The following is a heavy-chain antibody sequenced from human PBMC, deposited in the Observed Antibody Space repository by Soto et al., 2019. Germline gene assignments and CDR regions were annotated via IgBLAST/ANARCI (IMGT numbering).Heavy chain of an antibody. J-gene: IGHJ4*02. CDR1: GGTFSSYA. CDR3: ARVSAFGVVIMGPHDY. V-gene: IGHV1-69*13. Sequence: SVKVSCKASGGTFSSYAMGWVRQAPGQGLEWMGGIIPIFGTANYAQKFQGRVTITADESTSTAYMELSSLRSEDTAVYYCARVSAFGVVIMGPHDYWGQGTLVTVSS. D-gene: IGHD3-3*01. CDR2: IIPIFGTA.